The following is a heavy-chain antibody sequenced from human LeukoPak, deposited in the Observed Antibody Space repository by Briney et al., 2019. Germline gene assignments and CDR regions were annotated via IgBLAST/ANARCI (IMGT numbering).Heavy chain of an antibody. Sequence: SETLSLTCTVSNYSIAGGYYWGWIRQPPGKGLEWIGTIYHSGRTYYNPSLKGRVTISVDTSKNQYSLRLISVTAADTAVYYCAREGDYYDRSGFRRRDLDYWGQGTLVTVSS. CDR3: AREGDYYDRSGFRRRDLDY. V-gene: IGHV4-38-2*02. D-gene: IGHD3-22*01. CDR1: NYSIAGGYY. J-gene: IGHJ4*02. CDR2: IYHSGRT.